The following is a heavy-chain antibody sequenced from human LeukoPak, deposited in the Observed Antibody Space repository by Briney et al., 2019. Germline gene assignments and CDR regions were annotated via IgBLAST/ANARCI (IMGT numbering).Heavy chain of an antibody. D-gene: IGHD3-22*01. J-gene: IGHJ5*02. CDR1: GYTFTGYY. V-gene: IGHV1-2*02. CDR3: ARLADYYGSSGSAS. Sequence: ASVKVSCKASGYTFTGYYMHWVRQAPGQGLEWMGWINPNSGGTNYAQKFQGRVTMTRDTSISTAYMELSRLKSDDTAVYYCARLADYYGSSGSASWGQGTLVTVSS. CDR2: INPNSGGT.